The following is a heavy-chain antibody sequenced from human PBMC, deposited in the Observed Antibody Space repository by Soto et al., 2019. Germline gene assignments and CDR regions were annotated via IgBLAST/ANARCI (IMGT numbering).Heavy chain of an antibody. CDR1: GYTFTGYY. J-gene: IGHJ5*02. CDR3: ARVRGIAVAGGVGHNYNWFDP. V-gene: IGHV1-2*02. CDR2: INPNSGGT. Sequence: GASVKVSCKAAGYTFTGYYMHWVRQAPGQGLEWMGWINPNSGGTNYAQKFQGRVTMTRDTSISTAYMELSRLRSDDTAVYYCARVRGIAVAGGVGHNYNWFDPWGQGILGSVSS. D-gene: IGHD6-19*01.